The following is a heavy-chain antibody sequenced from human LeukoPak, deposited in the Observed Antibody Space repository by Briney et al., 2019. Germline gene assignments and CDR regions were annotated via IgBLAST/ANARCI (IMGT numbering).Heavy chain of an antibody. CDR2: ISSSSSYI. J-gene: IGHJ6*04. CDR3: ASLRITMVRGVKGTDV. V-gene: IGHV3-21*01. Sequence: GGSLRLSCAASGFTFSSYSMNWVRQAPGKGLEWVSSISSSSSYIYYADSVKGRFTISRDNAKNSLYLQMNSLRAEDTAVYYCASLRITMVRGVKGTDVWGKGATVTVSS. CDR1: GFTFSSYS. D-gene: IGHD3-10*01.